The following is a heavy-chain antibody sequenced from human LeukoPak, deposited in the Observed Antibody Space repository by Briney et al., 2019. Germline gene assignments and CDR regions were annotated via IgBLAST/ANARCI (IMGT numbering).Heavy chain of an antibody. J-gene: IGHJ3*02. CDR2: INPSGGST. V-gene: IGHV1-46*01. CDR1: GYTFTIYY. Sequence: GASVKVSCKASGYTFTIYYIHWVRQAPGQGLEWMGIINPSGGSTNYAQKFQGRVTMTSDTSTSTVYMELSSLKSEDTAVYYCARDYWTTVTYAFDMWGQGTMVTVSS. D-gene: IGHD4-17*01. CDR3: ARDYWTTVTYAFDM.